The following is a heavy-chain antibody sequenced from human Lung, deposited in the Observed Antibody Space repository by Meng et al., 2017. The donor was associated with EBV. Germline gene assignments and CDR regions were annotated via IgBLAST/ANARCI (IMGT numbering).Heavy chain of an antibody. CDR1: GGSINSGDYY. J-gene: IGHJ4*02. CDR3: ARNYYFDY. V-gene: IGHV4-30-4*01. CDR2: IYYTGST. Sequence: QVLLQVSGPELVQPPKTLSPTSTFTGGSINSGDYYWSWIRQPPGKGLEWIGYIYYTGSTYYNPSLKSRVTISMDTSKNQFSLRLSSVTAADTAVYYCARNYYFDYWGQGTLVTVSS.